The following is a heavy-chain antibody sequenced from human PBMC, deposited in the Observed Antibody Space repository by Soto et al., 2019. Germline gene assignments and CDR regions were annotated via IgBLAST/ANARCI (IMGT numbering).Heavy chain of an antibody. D-gene: IGHD3-3*01. CDR1: GGTFSSYA. J-gene: IGHJ6*02. Sequence: SVKVSCKASGGTFSSYAISWVRQAPGQGLEWMGGIIPIFGTANYAQKFQGRVTITADESTSTAYMELSSLRSEDMAVYYCARVLQGTIFGVVSNPYYYGMDVWGQGTTVTVSS. V-gene: IGHV1-69*13. CDR2: IIPIFGTA. CDR3: ARVLQGTIFGVVSNPYYYGMDV.